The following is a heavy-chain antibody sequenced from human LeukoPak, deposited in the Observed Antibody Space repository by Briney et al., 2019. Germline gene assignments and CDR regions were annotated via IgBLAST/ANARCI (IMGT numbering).Heavy chain of an antibody. CDR1: GFTFSSYW. Sequence: GGSLRLSCAGSGFTFSSYWMHWVRQAPGKGLVWVSRIHSDGRITTYADSVKGRFTISKDNARNTLYLQMNTLRVEGTAVYYCARAQDSYNSLYFDYWGQGALVTVSS. V-gene: IGHV3-74*01. D-gene: IGHD5-24*01. CDR2: IHSDGRIT. J-gene: IGHJ4*02. CDR3: ARAQDSYNSLYFDY.